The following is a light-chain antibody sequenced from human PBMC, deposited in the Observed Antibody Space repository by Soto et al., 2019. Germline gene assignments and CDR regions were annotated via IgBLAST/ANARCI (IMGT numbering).Light chain of an antibody. V-gene: IGKV3-20*01. CDR2: GAS. CDR1: QSVRSN. Sequence: EVVMTQSPATLSVSPGERVTLSCRASQSVRSNLAWYQQKPGQSPRLLIYGASSRATGIPDRFSGSGSGTDFTLTISRLEPEDFAVYYCQQYGSSALTFGGGTKVDIK. CDR3: QQYGSSALT. J-gene: IGKJ4*01.